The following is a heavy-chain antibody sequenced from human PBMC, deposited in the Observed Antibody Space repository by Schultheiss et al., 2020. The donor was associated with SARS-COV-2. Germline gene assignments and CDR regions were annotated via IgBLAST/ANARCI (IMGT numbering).Heavy chain of an antibody. V-gene: IGHV1-18*01. CDR2: ISAYNGDT. CDR1: GGTFTSYD. CDR3: ARGRIVVVVAATPWSNDAFDI. D-gene: IGHD2-15*01. J-gene: IGHJ3*02. Sequence: ASVKVSCKASGGTFTSYDINWVRQATGQGLEWMGWISAYNGDTNYAQKFQGRVTITADESTSTAYMELSSLRSEDTAVYYCARGRIVVVVAATPWSNDAFDIWGQGTMVTVSS.